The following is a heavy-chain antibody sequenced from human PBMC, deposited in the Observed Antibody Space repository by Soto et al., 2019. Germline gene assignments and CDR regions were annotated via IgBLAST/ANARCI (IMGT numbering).Heavy chain of an antibody. Sequence: QVQLVESGGGVVQPGRSLRLSCAASGFTLSSYGMHWVRQAPGKGLEWVALIWYDGSKKHYADSVIGRFTISRDNSKNTLDLQMNSLSAEDTAVYYCARSVLIPAALDYWGQGTLVTVSS. D-gene: IGHD2-2*01. V-gene: IGHV3-33*01. CDR2: IWYDGSKK. CDR1: GFTLSSYG. CDR3: ARSVLIPAALDY. J-gene: IGHJ4*02.